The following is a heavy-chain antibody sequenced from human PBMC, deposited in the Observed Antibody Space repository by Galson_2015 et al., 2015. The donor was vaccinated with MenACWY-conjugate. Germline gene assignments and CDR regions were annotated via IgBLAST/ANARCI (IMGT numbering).Heavy chain of an antibody. CDR3: ARSGTAYYYAMDV. J-gene: IGHJ6*02. Sequence: SVKVSCKASGYTFTNHGIIWVRQAPGQGLEWMGWISAYNGNTNYARKLQGRVTMTTDTSTSTAYMELRSLRSDDTAMYYCARSGTAYYYAMDVWGQGTTVTVSS. V-gene: IGHV1-18*01. CDR1: GYTFTNHG. D-gene: IGHD1-1*01. CDR2: ISAYNGNT.